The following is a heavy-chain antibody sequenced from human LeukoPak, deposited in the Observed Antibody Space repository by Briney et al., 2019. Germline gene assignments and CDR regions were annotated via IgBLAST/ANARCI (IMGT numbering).Heavy chain of an antibody. V-gene: IGHV4-31*03. CDR2: IYYSGST. CDR3: ARRAGSGNYGMDV. Sequence: SETLSLTCTVSGGSISSGGYYWSWIRQHPGKGLEWIGYIYYSGSTYYNPSLKSRVTISVDTSKNQFSLKLSSVTAADTAVYYCARRAGSGNYGMDVWGQGTTVTVSS. J-gene: IGHJ6*02. CDR1: GGSISSGGYY. D-gene: IGHD3-10*01.